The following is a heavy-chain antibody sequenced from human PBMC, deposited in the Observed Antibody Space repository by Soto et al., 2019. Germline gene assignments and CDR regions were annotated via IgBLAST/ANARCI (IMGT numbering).Heavy chain of an antibody. V-gene: IGHV4-39*01. CDR2: IYYSGST. J-gene: IGHJ4*02. CDR3: ARLEGLATISYYFDF. CDR1: GGSISSGGYY. Sequence: PSETLSLTCTVSGGSISSGGYYWSWIRQHPGKGLEWIGNIYYSGSTYYNPSLQTRVTISLDTSKSQFSLKLNSVTAADSAVYFCARLEGLATISYYFDFWGPGALVTAPQ. D-gene: IGHD3-9*01.